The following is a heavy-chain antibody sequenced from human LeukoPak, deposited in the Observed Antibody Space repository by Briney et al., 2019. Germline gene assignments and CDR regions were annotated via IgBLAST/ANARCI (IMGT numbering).Heavy chain of an antibody. J-gene: IGHJ4*02. CDR2: ISYDGSNK. D-gene: IGHD4-17*01. CDR3: ARGGVTTMTLRDLWLDY. Sequence: GRSLRLSCAASGFTFSSYAMHWVRQAPGEGLEWVAVISYDGSNKYYADSVKGRFTISRDNSKSTLYLQMNSLKAEDTAVYYCARGGVTTMTLRDLWLDYWGQGTLVTVSS. CDR1: GFTFSSYA. V-gene: IGHV3-30-3*01.